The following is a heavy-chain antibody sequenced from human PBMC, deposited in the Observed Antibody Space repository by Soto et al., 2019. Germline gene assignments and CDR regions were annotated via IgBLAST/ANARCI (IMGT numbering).Heavy chain of an antibody. CDR3: ARDLAALYDSSGYYLDF. CDR1: GYTFTGHY. V-gene: IGHV1-2*02. D-gene: IGHD3-22*01. J-gene: IGHJ4*02. CDR2: VNPNSGDT. Sequence: QVQLVQSGAEVKKPGASVKVSCKASGYTFTGHYMHWVRQAPGQGLEWMGWVNPNSGDTDYAQTFKGRVTMTRDTSISTGYMDLSSLRSDDTAVYYCARDLAALYDSSGYYLDFWGQGTLVTVSS.